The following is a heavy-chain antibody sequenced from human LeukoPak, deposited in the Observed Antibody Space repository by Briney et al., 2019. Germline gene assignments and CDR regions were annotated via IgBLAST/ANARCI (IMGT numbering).Heavy chain of an antibody. CDR1: GGSISSYY. V-gene: IGHV4-59*01. CDR3: ARGGMIAAATEFDY. D-gene: IGHD6-13*01. J-gene: IGHJ4*02. Sequence: SETLSLTCTVSGGSISSYYWSWIRQPPGKGLEWIGYIYYSGSTNYNPSLKSRVTISVDTSKNQFSLKLSSVTAADTAVYYCARGGMIAAATEFDYWGQGTLVTVSS. CDR2: IYYSGST.